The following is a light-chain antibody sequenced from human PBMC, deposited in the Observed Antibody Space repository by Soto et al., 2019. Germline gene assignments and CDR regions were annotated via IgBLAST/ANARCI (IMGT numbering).Light chain of an antibody. J-gene: IGKJ4*01. V-gene: IGKV1-39*01. CDR2: AAS. CDR1: QGITSC. Sequence: DIQLTQSPSSLSASVGDRLTITCRVSQGITSCLNWHRQKPGKAPELLIYAASYLGNGVPSRFSGSGSGTYFTLTISSLQPEDLATYYCQQSYTTPLTFGGGTKVDIK. CDR3: QQSYTTPLT.